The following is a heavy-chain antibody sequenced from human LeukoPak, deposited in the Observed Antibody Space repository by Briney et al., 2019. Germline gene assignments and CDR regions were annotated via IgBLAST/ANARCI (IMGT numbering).Heavy chain of an antibody. D-gene: IGHD3-22*01. V-gene: IGHV3-23*01. J-gene: IGHJ4*02. Sequence: GGSLRLSCAASGFSFSTYAMTWVRRPPGKGLERVSGISGSGGSPYYADSVKGRFTISRDTSKNTLYLQMNSLRAEDTAVYYCAKAVYDSSGSFDFWGQGTLVTVSS. CDR1: GFSFSTYA. CDR3: AKAVYDSSGSFDF. CDR2: ISGSGGSP.